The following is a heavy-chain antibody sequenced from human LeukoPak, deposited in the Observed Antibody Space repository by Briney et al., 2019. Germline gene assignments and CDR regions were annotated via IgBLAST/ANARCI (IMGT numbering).Heavy chain of an antibody. J-gene: IGHJ5*02. Sequence: SETLSLTCAVYGGSFSAYYWSWIRQPPGKGLEWIGEINHSGRPNYSPSLKSRVTISVDMSKNEFSLRLSSVTAADTAMYYYASLRYDSSAYDHPLPHHWGQGTLVTVSS. V-gene: IGHV4-34*01. CDR2: INHSGRP. CDR1: GGSFSAYY. CDR3: ASLRYDSSAYDHPLPHH. D-gene: IGHD3-22*01.